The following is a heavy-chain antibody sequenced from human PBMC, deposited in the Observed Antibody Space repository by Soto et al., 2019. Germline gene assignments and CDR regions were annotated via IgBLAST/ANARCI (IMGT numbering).Heavy chain of an antibody. Sequence: GASVKVSCQASGYSFTDYHIHWVRQAPGQGLEWLGRINPKSGGTSTAQKFQGWVTMPTDTSISTASMELTRLTSDDAAIYYCARGDSTDCSNGVCSFFYNHDMDVWGQGTTVTVSS. V-gene: IGHV1-2*04. CDR2: INPKSGGT. CDR1: GYSFTDYH. D-gene: IGHD2-8*01. CDR3: ARGDSTDCSNGVCSFFYNHDMDV. J-gene: IGHJ6*02.